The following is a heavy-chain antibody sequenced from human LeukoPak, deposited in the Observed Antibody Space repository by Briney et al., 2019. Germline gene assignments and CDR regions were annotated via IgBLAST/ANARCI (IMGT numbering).Heavy chain of an antibody. CDR3: ARVADIVVVVALGYFDY. Sequence: EASVKVSCKASGYTFTSYSISWVRQTPGQGLEWMGWISAYNGNTNYAQKLQGRVTMTTDTSTSTAYMELRSLRSDDTAVYYCARVADIVVVVALGYFDYWGQGTLVTVS. CDR2: ISAYNGNT. V-gene: IGHV1-18*01. CDR1: GYTFTSYS. J-gene: IGHJ4*02. D-gene: IGHD2-15*01.